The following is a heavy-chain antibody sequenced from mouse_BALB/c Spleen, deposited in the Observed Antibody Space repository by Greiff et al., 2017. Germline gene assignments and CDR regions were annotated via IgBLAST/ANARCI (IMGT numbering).Heavy chain of an antibody. Sequence: EVQGVESGGGLVKPGGSLKLSCAASGFTFSSYTMSWVRQTPEKRLEWVATISSGGSYTYYPDSVKGRFTISRDNAKNTLYLQMSSLKSEDTAMYYCTREGARVPFDYWGQGTTLTVSS. V-gene: IGHV5-6-4*01. CDR2: ISSGGSYT. CDR3: TREGARVPFDY. CDR1: GFTFSSYT. J-gene: IGHJ2*01. D-gene: IGHD3-1*01.